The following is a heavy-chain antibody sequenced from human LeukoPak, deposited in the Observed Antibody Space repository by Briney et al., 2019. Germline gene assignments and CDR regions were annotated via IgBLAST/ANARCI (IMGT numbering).Heavy chain of an antibody. J-gene: IGHJ4*02. Sequence: PSETLSLTCTVSGGSISSSSYYWGWIRQPPGKGLEWIGSIYYSGSTYYNPSLKSRVTISVDTSKNQFSLKLSSVTAADTAVYYCAREGRYGDAYWGQGTLVTVSS. CDR2: IYYSGST. CDR3: AREGRYGDAY. CDR1: GGSISSSSYY. D-gene: IGHD4-17*01. V-gene: IGHV4-39*07.